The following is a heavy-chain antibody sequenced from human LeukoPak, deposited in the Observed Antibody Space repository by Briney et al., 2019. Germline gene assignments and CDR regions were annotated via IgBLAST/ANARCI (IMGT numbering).Heavy chain of an antibody. CDR1: GFTFNNAW. CDR2: IKHDGSEK. V-gene: IGHV3-7*01. CDR3: ATDRGWRTSGYYLYYLEY. D-gene: IGHD3-3*01. Sequence: PGGSLRLSCAASGFTFNNAWMNWVRQAPGKGLEWVASIKHDGSEKYYVDSVRGRFTISRDNTMNSLYLQMSSLRAEDTAVYYCATDRGWRTSGYYLYYLEYWGQGTLVTYSS. J-gene: IGHJ4*02.